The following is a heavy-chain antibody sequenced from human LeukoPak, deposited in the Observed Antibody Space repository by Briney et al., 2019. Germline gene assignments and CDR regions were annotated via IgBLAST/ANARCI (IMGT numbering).Heavy chain of an antibody. CDR2: IYYTGGT. V-gene: IGHV4-39*01. D-gene: IGHD1-26*01. CDR1: GGSINSANYH. Sequence: PSETLSLTCTVSGGSINSANYHWGWIRQPPGKGLEWIGTIYYTGGTYYSPSLKSRLTISIDTSKNQFSLKLNSVTAADTAVYYCARSDVGATTVWGQGTLVTVSS. CDR3: ARSDVGATTV. J-gene: IGHJ4*02.